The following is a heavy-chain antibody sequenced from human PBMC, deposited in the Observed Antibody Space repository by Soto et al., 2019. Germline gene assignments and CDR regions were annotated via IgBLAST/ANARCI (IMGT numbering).Heavy chain of an antibody. CDR2: IIPVFAIT. Sequence: QVQLVQSGAEVKKPGSSVNVSCSASGDTFSSYGISWVRQAPGQGLEWLGGIIPVFAITKYAQKFQGRITFTSVDSSISTYMHLSTLRSEATPVYYCARANFHFDSDASSFTTHFAHWGQGTPVTVSS. V-gene: IGHV1-69*01. CDR3: ARANFHFDSDASSFTTHFAH. D-gene: IGHD3-22*01. CDR1: GDTFSSYG. J-gene: IGHJ4*02.